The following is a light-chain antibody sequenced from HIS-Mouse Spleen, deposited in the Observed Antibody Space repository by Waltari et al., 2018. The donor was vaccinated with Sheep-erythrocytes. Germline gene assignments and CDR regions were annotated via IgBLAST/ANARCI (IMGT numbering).Light chain of an antibody. CDR1: QSVSSY. V-gene: IGKV3-11*01. Sequence: EIVLTQSPAPLSLSPGERAPPSCRASQSVSSYLAWYQQKPGQAPRLLIYDASTRATGIPARFSGSGSGTDFTLTISSLEPEDFAVYYCQQRSNWLTFGGGTKVEIK. CDR3: QQRSNWLT. CDR2: DAS. J-gene: IGKJ4*01.